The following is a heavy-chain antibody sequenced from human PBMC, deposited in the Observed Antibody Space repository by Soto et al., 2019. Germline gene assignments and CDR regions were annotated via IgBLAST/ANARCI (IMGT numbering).Heavy chain of an antibody. J-gene: IGHJ5*02. CDR3: ARDDYGDAGGWFDP. CDR1: GGSISSYY. CDR2: IYYSGST. Sequence: SETLSLTCTVSGGSISSYYWSWIRQPPGKGLEWIGYIYYSGSTNYNPSLKSRVTISVDTSKNQFSLKLSSVTAADTAVYYCARDDYGDAGGWFDPWGQGTLVTVSS. V-gene: IGHV4-59*01. D-gene: IGHD4-17*01.